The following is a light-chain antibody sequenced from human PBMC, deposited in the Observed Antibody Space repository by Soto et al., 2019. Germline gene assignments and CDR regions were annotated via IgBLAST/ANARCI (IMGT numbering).Light chain of an antibody. CDR2: GAS. CDR3: QQYNGWPIT. V-gene: IGKV3-15*01. Sequence: IVMTLSPGTLSVSPGERVTLSCRASQSVGNNLAWHQQKPGQAPRLLIYGASTRATGFPARFSGSGSGTEFTLTISSLQSEDFAVYYCQQYNGWPITFGQGTRLEI. J-gene: IGKJ5*01. CDR1: QSVGNN.